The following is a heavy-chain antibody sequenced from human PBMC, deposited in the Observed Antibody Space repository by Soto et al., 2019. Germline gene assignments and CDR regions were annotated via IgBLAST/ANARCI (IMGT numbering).Heavy chain of an antibody. V-gene: IGHV3-23*01. CDR3: ETNW. Sequence: CAASGLACRDRAISSFRQVSGKKIEWVSAISGSGGSTYYADSVKGRFTISRDNSKNTQYLQMNSLRAEHTAVYYCETNW. CDR1: GLACRDRA. CDR2: ISGSGGST. J-gene: IGHJ5*01.